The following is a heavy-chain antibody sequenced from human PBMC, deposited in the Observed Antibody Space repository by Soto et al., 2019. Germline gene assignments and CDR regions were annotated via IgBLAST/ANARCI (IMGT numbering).Heavy chain of an antibody. CDR1: GASISSYY. D-gene: IGHD2-21*01. Sequence: QVQLQESGPGLVNPSDTLSLTCTVSGASISSYYWSWIRQPPGKGLQWIGYIYYYSGITNYNPSLTSRVTIAVDMSKNQFSLRLSSVTAADTAVYYCARSRVGDFGYWGQGTLVTVSS. CDR2: IYYYSGIT. J-gene: IGHJ4*02. V-gene: IGHV4-59*07. CDR3: ARSRVGDFGY.